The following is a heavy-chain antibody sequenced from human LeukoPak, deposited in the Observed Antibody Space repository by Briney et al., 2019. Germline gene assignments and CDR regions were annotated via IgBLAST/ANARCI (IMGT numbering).Heavy chain of an antibody. D-gene: IGHD2/OR15-2a*01. J-gene: IGHJ5*02. V-gene: IGHV4-30-4*01. Sequence: TQTLSLTCSVSGGSISTGDFYWSWIRQPPGKGLEWIGYIYYSGSTHYNPSVKSRVTISSDTSRNQFSLNLRSVTAADTAVYYCARREINSAVGGWFDPWGQGSLVTVSS. CDR2: IYYSGST. CDR1: GGSISTGDFY. CDR3: ARREINSAVGGWFDP.